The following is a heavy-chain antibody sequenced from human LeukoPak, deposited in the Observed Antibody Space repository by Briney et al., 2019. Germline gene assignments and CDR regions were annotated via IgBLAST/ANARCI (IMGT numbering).Heavy chain of an antibody. CDR1: GGSISSYY. J-gene: IGHJ5*02. Sequence: PSETLSLTCTVSGGSISSYYWSWIRQPPGKGLEWIGYIYYSGSTYYNPSLKSRVTISVDTSKNQFSLKLSSVTAADTAVYYCARTPRSNWFDPWGQGTLVTVSS. CDR3: ARTPRSNWFDP. V-gene: IGHV4-59*01. CDR2: IYYSGST.